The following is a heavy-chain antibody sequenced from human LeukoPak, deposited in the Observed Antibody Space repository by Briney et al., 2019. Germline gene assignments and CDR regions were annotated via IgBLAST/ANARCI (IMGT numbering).Heavy chain of an antibody. V-gene: IGHV3-7*01. Sequence: GGSLRLSCAASGFTFSSYWMSWVRQAPGKGLEWVANIKQDGSEKYYVDSVKGRFTISRDNAKNSLYLQMNSLRAEDTAVYYCARDWGWLREYSFDYWGQGTLVTVSS. CDR1: GFTFSSYW. D-gene: IGHD5-24*01. J-gene: IGHJ4*02. CDR3: ARDWGWLREYSFDY. CDR2: IKQDGSEK.